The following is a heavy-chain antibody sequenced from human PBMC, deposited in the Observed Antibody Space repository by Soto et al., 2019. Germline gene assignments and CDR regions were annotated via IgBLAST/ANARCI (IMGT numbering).Heavy chain of an antibody. D-gene: IGHD3-22*01. CDR2: IIPIFGTV. J-gene: IGHJ4*02. Sequence: QVQLVQSGAEVKKPGSSVKVSCKASGGTFSSYAISWVRQAPGQGHEWMGGIIPIFGTVNYAQKFQGRVTITAVESTNTAYMELSSLRSEDTGVYYCAREGNYDSSGYNYWGKGTLVTVCS. V-gene: IGHV1-69*01. CDR3: AREGNYDSSGYNY. CDR1: GGTFSSYA.